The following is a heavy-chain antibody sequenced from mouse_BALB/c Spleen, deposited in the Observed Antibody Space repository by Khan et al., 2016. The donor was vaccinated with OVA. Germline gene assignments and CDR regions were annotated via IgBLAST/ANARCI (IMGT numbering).Heavy chain of an antibody. CDR3: ERKEVRGYFDY. D-gene: IGHD1-3*01. CDR1: GNTLTTYT. CDR2: INPSSVYS. J-gene: IGHJ2*01. V-gene: IGHV1-4*01. Sequence: VELVESGAELARPGASVKMSCKASGNTLTTYTMHWVKQRLGQGLEWIGYINPSSVYSHYNQKFKDKATLTADKSSSTAYLQLSSLTSEDSAVYYCERKEVRGYFDYWGQGTTLTVSS.